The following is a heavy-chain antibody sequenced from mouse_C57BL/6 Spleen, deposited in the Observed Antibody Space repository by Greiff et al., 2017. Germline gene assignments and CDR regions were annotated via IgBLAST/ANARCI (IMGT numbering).Heavy chain of an antibody. D-gene: IGHD3-2*02. CDR2: ISYDGSN. J-gene: IGHJ2*01. V-gene: IGHV3-6*01. CDR1: GYSITSGYY. Sequence: EVKLVESGPGLVKPSQSLSLTCSVTGYSITSGYYWNWIRQFPGNKLEWMGYISYDGSNNYNPSLKNRISITRDTSKNQFFLKLNSVTTEDTATYYCARGGQLRLHFDYWGQGTTLTVSS. CDR3: ARGGQLRLHFDY.